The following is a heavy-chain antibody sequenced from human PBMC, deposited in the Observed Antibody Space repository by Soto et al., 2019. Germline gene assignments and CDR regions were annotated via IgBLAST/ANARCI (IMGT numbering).Heavy chain of an antibody. J-gene: IGHJ3*01. CDR1: RFSFSNYA. D-gene: IGHD6-19*01. CDR2: TSGSGGSA. Sequence: EVQLLQSGGGLVRPGGSLILSCAASRFSFSNYAMNWVRQAPRKGLEWVSVTSGSGGSASYADSVQGRFTISRDNSNNTLYLHMNSLRAEDTAIYSCVREASGWYSRGSFDFWGRGTMVTVSS. CDR3: VREASGWYSRGSFDF. V-gene: IGHV3-23*01.